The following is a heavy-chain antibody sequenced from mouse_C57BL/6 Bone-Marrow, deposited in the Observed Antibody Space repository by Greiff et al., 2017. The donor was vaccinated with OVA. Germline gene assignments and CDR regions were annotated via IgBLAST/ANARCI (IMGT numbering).Heavy chain of an antibody. D-gene: IGHD1-1*01. J-gene: IGHJ1*03. CDR1: GYSLTSYG. CDR3: AKNRHYGSPYWYFDV. Sequence: VQLKQSGPGLVQPSQSLSITCTVSGYSLTSYGVHWVRQSPGKGLEWLGVIWSGGSTDYYAAIMSRLSTTTDNYKRQVFFKMNRRRADDTAIYYWAKNRHYGSPYWYFDVWGTGTTVTVSS. CDR2: IWSGGST. V-gene: IGHV2-5*01.